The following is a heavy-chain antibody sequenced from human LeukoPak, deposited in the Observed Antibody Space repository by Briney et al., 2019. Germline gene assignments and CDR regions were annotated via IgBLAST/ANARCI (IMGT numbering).Heavy chain of an antibody. V-gene: IGHV3-43*02. CDR2: INEDGGKT. CDR1: GFSFDDYP. Sequence: GGSLRLSCAASGFSFDDYPMHWVSQAPGKGLEWVSLINEDGGKTFYADSVRGRFTISRDNSKNSLYLQMNSLRTEDTALYYCAKEIDTLGTNAFDIWGQGTIVTVSS. CDR3: AKEIDTLGTNAFDI. J-gene: IGHJ3*02. D-gene: IGHD2-15*01.